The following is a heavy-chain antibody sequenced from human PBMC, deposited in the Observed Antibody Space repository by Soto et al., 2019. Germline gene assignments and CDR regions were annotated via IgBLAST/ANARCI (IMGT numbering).Heavy chain of an antibody. CDR1: GFTFSSYW. CDR3: ARGVPVVAAIMAFDI. Sequence: HPGGSLRLSCAASGFTFSSYWMSWVRQAPGKGLEWVANIKQDGSEKYYVDSVKGRFTISRDNAKNSLYLQMNSLRAEDTAVYYCARGVPVVAAIMAFDIWGQGTMVTVSS. J-gene: IGHJ3*02. D-gene: IGHD2-15*01. CDR2: IKQDGSEK. V-gene: IGHV3-7*01.